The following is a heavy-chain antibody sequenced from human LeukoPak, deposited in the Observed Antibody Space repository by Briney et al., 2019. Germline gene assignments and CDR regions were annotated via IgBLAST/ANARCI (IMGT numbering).Heavy chain of an antibody. CDR3: ARDNPRTTGYSSGSSFDF. Sequence: PSETLSLTCAVSGGSISSSNWWIWLRQPPGKGLEWIGEIYHSGGGGTNYNPSLKGRATISIDNAKNQFSLKVRSVTAADTAVYFCARDNPRTTGYSSGSSFDFWDQGTLVTVSS. J-gene: IGHJ4*02. D-gene: IGHD6-19*01. CDR1: GGSISSSNW. V-gene: IGHV4-4*02. CDR2: IYHSGGGGT.